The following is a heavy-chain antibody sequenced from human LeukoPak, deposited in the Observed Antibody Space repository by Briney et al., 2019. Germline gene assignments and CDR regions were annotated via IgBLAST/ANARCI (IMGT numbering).Heavy chain of an antibody. V-gene: IGHV3-66*01. CDR3: ARVEFGEYSSYFDD. J-gene: IGHJ4*02. D-gene: IGHD3-10*01. CDR2: IYSGGST. CDR1: EFSVGSNY. Sequence: GGSLRLSCAASEFSVGSNYMTWVRQAPGKGLEWVSLIYSGGSTYYADSVKGRFTISRDNSKNTLYLQMNSLRAEDTAVYYCARVEFGEYSSYFDDWGQGTLVTVSS.